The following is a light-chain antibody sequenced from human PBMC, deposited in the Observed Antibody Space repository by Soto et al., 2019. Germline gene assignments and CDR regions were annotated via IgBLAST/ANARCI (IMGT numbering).Light chain of an antibody. J-gene: IGKJ4*01. Sequence: EIVVTQSPATLSVSPGERATLSCRASQSVGNNFAWYQQKPGQAPRLLIFATSTRATGVPARFSGSGSGTEFTLTISSLQSEDFAVYYCQQYGDWPLTFVGVAKVEIE. CDR3: QQYGDWPLT. CDR1: QSVGNN. V-gene: IGKV3-15*01. CDR2: ATS.